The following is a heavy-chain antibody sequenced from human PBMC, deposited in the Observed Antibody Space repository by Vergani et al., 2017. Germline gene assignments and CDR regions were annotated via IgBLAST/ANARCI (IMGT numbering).Heavy chain of an antibody. CDR2: IKQDGSEK. D-gene: IGHD2-2*01. J-gene: IGHJ6*03. CDR1: GFTFSSYW. Sequence: EVQLVESGGGLVQPGGSLRLSCAASGFTFSSYWMSWVRQAPGKGLEWVANIKQDGSEKYYVDSGKGRFTISRDNAKNSLYLQRNSLRAEDTAVYYCAGGPYQLLLALDYYYYMDVWGKGTTVTVS. CDR3: AGGPYQLLLALDYYYYMDV. V-gene: IGHV3-7*03.